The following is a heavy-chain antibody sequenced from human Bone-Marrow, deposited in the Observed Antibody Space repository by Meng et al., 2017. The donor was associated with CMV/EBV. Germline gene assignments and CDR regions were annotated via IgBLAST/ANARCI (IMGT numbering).Heavy chain of an antibody. Sequence: GESLKISCAASGFTFSSYSMNWVRQAPGKGLEWVSYISSSSSTIYYADPVKGRFTISRDNAKNSLYLQMNSLRAEDTAVYYCARVSRTGTIDYWGQGTLVTVSS. J-gene: IGHJ4*02. CDR1: GFTFSSYS. CDR3: ARVSRTGTIDY. D-gene: IGHD1-1*01. CDR2: ISSSSSTI. V-gene: IGHV3-48*04.